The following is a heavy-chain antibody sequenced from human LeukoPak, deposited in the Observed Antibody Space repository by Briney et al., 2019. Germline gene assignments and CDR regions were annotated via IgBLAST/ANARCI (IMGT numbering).Heavy chain of an antibody. V-gene: IGHV4-59*01. Sequence: PSETLSLTCPVSGGSISSYYWSWIRQPPGKGLEWIGYIYYSGSTNYNPSLKSRVTISVDTSKNQFSLKLSSVTAADTAVYYCAREPVGYNWFDPWGQGTLVTVSS. CDR1: GGSISSYY. D-gene: IGHD4-23*01. J-gene: IGHJ5*02. CDR3: AREPVGYNWFDP. CDR2: IYYSGST.